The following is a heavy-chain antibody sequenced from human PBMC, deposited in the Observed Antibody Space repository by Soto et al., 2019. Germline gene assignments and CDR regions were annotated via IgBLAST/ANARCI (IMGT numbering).Heavy chain of an antibody. D-gene: IGHD4-17*01. V-gene: IGHV3-23*01. J-gene: IGHJ3*02. CDR1: GFFFSTYA. CDR3: AHPRGYGVFDAVDI. Sequence: PGGSLRLSFATSGFFFSTYAMNWVRQAPGKGLEWVSAINSGGESTFYAESVRGRFTIYRDNSFNTLYLQMRSLRPEDTAVYYCAHPRGYGVFDAVDIWGQGTMVTV. CDR2: INSGGEST.